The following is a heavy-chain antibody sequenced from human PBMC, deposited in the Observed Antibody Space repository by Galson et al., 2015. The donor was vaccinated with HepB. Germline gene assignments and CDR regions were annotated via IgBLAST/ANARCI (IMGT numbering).Heavy chain of an antibody. J-gene: IGHJ4*02. CDR3: VRDWGWRRYCSSTSCSGVPGY. Sequence: LRLSCAASGFTFSSYAMHWVRQAPGKGLEWVAVISYDGSNKYYADSVKGRFTISRDNSKNTLYLQMNSLRAEDTAVYYCVRDWGWRRYCSSTSCSGVPGYCGQGDLSTVSS. V-gene: IGHV3-30-3*01. CDR2: ISYDGSNK. CDR1: GFTFSSYA. D-gene: IGHD2-2*01.